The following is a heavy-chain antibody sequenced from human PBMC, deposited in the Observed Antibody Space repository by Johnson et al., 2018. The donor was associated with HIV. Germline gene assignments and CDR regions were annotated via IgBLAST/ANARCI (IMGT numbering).Heavy chain of an antibody. CDR2: ISYDGSNK. D-gene: IGHD4-23*01. V-gene: IGHV3-30*04. CDR3: AREATVVMLGYAFDI. J-gene: IGHJ3*02. Sequence: QVQLVESGGGVVQPGRSLRLSCAASGFTFSSYAMHWVRQAPGKGLEWVAVISYDGSNKYYADSVKGRFTISRDNSQNTLYLQMNSLRAEDTAVYYCAREATVVMLGYAFDIWGQGTMVPVSS. CDR1: GFTFSSYA.